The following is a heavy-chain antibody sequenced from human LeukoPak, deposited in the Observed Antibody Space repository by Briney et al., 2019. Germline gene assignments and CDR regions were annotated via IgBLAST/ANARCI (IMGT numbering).Heavy chain of an antibody. CDR2: ISSSGSTI. V-gene: IGHV3-48*03. CDR1: GFTFSSCE. J-gene: IGHJ2*01. D-gene: IGHD6-19*01. Sequence: GGCLRLSCAASGFTFSSCEKNWVRQAAGKGLEWVSYISSSGSTIYYADSVKGRFTISRDNAKNSLYLQMNSLRAEDTAVYYCARDQHVADPSETFDLWGRGTLVTVSS. CDR3: ARDQHVADPSETFDL.